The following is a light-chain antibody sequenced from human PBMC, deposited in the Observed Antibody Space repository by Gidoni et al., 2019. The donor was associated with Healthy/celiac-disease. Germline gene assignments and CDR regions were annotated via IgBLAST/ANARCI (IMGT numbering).Light chain of an antibody. CDR3: QQYYSTPRWT. CDR2: WAP. V-gene: IGKV4-1*01. Sequence: DIVMTQSPDSLAVSLGERATINCKSSQSVLYHSNNKNYLAWYQQKPGQPPKPLIYWAPTRETGVPDRFRGSGSGKDFTLTIRSLQAEDVAVYYCQQYYSTPRWTFGQGTKVEIK. J-gene: IGKJ1*01. CDR1: QSVLYHSNNKNY.